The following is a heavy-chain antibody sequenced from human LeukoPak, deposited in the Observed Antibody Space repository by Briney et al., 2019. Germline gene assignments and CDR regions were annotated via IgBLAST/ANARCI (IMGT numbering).Heavy chain of an antibody. J-gene: IGHJ3*02. CDR2: IYTGGNT. CDR1: GFIVSSNY. CDR3: ASPSSGQSFDI. Sequence: PGGSLRLSCAASGFIVSSNYMNWVRQAPGKGLEWVSVIYTGGNTYYADSVKGRFTISRDNSKNTLYLQMHGLRAEDTAVYYCASPSSGQSFDIWGQGTMVTVSS. V-gene: IGHV3-53*01. D-gene: IGHD6-19*01.